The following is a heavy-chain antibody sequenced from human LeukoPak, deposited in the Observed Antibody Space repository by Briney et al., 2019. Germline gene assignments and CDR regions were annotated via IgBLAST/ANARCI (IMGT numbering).Heavy chain of an antibody. CDR1: GGSISSSTYY. D-gene: IGHD3-22*01. CDR2: IYYSGST. V-gene: IGHV4-39*07. Sequence: PSETLSLTCTVSGGSISSSTYYWGWIRQPPGKGLEWIGSIYYSGSTYYDPSLKSRVTISVDTSKNQFSLKLSSVTAADTAVYYCAGNMYYYDSSGYYYEDYWGQGTLVTVSS. J-gene: IGHJ4*02. CDR3: AGNMYYYDSSGYYYEDY.